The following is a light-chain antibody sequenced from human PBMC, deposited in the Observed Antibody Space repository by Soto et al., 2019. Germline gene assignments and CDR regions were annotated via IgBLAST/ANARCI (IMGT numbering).Light chain of an antibody. CDR2: EVT. V-gene: IGLV2-8*01. CDR1: SSDVGGYNY. Sequence: QSALTQPPSASGSPGQSVTISCTGTSSDVGGYNYVSWYQQHPGKAPKLMIYEVTKRPSGVPDRFSGSKSGNTASLTVSGLQAEDDADYYCSSYAGSNNRYVFGTGTKVTVL. J-gene: IGLJ1*01. CDR3: SSYAGSNNRYV.